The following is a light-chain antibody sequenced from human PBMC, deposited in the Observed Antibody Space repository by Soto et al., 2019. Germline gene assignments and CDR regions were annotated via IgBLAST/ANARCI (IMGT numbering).Light chain of an antibody. CDR2: AAS. J-gene: IGKJ4*01. V-gene: IGKV1-17*01. CDR1: QGIRND. Sequence: DIQMTQSPSSLSASVGDRVTITCRASQGIRNDLGWYQQKPGKAPKCLIHAASSLQSGVPSRFSDSGSGTEVALTIRSLQPEDLATYYFLQRKRYPLSFGGGTKVEIK. CDR3: LQRKRYPLS.